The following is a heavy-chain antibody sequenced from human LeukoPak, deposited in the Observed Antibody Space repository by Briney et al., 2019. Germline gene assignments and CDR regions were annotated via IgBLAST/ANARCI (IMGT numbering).Heavy chain of an antibody. Sequence: GGSLRLSCAASGFTFSSYAVSWVRQAPGKGLEWVSAISGSGGSTYYADSVKGRFTISRDNSKNTLYLQMNSLRAEDTAVYYCAKVSKYRLGHFDYWGQGTLVTVSS. V-gene: IGHV3-23*01. D-gene: IGHD6-6*01. J-gene: IGHJ4*02. CDR3: AKVSKYRLGHFDY. CDR1: GFTFSSYA. CDR2: ISGSGGST.